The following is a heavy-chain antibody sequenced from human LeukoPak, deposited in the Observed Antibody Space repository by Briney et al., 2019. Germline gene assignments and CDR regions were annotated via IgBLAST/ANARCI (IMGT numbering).Heavy chain of an antibody. V-gene: IGHV1-46*01. J-gene: IGHJ4*02. D-gene: IGHD5-12*01. CDR1: GYTFTSYY. Sequence: ASVKVSCKASGYTFTSYYMHWVRQAPGQGLEWMGIINPSGGSTSYAQKFQGRVTMTRDTSTSTAYMELSSLRSEDTAVYYCARAQIVATIWRHYFDYWGQGTLVTVSS. CDR3: ARAQIVATIWRHYFDY. CDR2: INPSGGST.